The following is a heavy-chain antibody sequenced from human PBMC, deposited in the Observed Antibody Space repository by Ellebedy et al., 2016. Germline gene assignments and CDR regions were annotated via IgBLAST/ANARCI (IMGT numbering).Heavy chain of an antibody. CDR2: IDFRGST. Sequence: SETLSLTCTVSGDSISSTNYFWDWIRQPPGKGLEWIGSIDFRGSTYYNPSLRSRVAISEDTSKHQFSLKLSSVSAADAAVYYCARRQEQLITRYYYCGMDVWGQGTTVLVSS. CDR1: GDSISSTNYF. V-gene: IGHV4-39*01. J-gene: IGHJ6*02. CDR3: ARRQEQLITRYYYCGMDV. D-gene: IGHD6-19*01.